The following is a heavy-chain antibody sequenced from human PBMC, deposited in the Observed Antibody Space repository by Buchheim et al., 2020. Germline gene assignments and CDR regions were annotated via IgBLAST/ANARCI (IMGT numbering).Heavy chain of an antibody. CDR1: GGSISSSSYY. CDR2: IYYSGST. V-gene: IGHV4-39*07. Sequence: QLQLQESGPGLVKPSETLSLTCTVSGGSISSSSYYWGWIRQPPGKGLEWIGSIYYSGSTYYNPSLKSRVTISVDTSKIQFSLKLSSVTAADTAVYYCARDGRYSSSWYSRYWYFDLWGRGTL. D-gene: IGHD6-13*01. CDR3: ARDGRYSSSWYSRYWYFDL. J-gene: IGHJ2*01.